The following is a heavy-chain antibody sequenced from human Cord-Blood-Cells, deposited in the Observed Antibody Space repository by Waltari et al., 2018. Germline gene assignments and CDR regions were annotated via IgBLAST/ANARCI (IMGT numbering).Heavy chain of an antibody. V-gene: IGHV3-48*03. J-gene: IGHJ4*02. CDR2: IRSSGSTI. Sequence: VQLVESGGGLVQPGGSLRLSCAASGFTFSSYEMNWVRQAPGKGLEWVSYIRSSGSTIYYADPGKGRLTISTDNAKNSLYLKMNSLSAEDAAVYYCARDRATEYFDYWGQGTLVTVSS. CDR1: GFTFSSYE. CDR3: ARDRATEYFDY. D-gene: IGHD5-12*01.